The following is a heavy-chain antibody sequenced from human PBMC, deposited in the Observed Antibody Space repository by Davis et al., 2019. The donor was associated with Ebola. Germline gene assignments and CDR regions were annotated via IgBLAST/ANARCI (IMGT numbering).Heavy chain of an antibody. D-gene: IGHD1-26*01. CDR2: IYSGGST. CDR1: GFTVSSNY. V-gene: IGHV3-66*01. Sequence: PGGSLRLSCAASGFTVSSNYMSWVRQAPGKGLEWVSVIYSGGSTYYADSVKGRFTISRDNSKNTLYLQMSSLRAEDTAIYYCAKDTSNIWFDIWGQGTNVTVSS. J-gene: IGHJ3*02. CDR3: AKDTSNIWFDI.